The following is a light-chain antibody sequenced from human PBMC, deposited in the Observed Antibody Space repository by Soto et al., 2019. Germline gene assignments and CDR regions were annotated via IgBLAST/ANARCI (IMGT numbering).Light chain of an antibody. CDR1: SSDVGKYNL. CDR3: CAYAATYTYV. J-gene: IGLJ1*01. V-gene: IGLV2-23*02. Sequence: QSALNHPASVSGSPGQAITISCTGTSSDVGKYNLVSWYQQHPGKSPKVMILHVYNRPSGVSNRFSGSKFGNTASLTISGLQAEDEAEYYCCAYAATYTYVFGTGTKVTVL. CDR2: HVY.